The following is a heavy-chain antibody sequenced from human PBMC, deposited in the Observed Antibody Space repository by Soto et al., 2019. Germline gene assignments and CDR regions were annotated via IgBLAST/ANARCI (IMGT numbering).Heavy chain of an antibody. CDR3: ARGRGYDFWSGYHLLDY. V-gene: IGHV4-34*01. Sequence: SETLSLTCAVYGGSFSGYYWSWIRQPPGKGLEWIGEINHSGSTNYNPSLKSRVTISVDTSKNQFSLKLSSVTAADTAVYYCARGRGYDFWSGYHLLDYWGQGTLVTVSS. D-gene: IGHD3-3*01. CDR2: INHSGST. CDR1: GGSFSGYY. J-gene: IGHJ4*02.